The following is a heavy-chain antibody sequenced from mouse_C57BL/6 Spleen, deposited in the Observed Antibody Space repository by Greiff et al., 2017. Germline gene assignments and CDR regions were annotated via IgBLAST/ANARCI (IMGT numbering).Heavy chain of an antibody. D-gene: IGHD1-1*02. CDR3: ARGGGYYGYFDV. J-gene: IGHJ1*03. V-gene: IGHV1-22*01. CDR2: INPNNGGT. CDR1: GYTFTDYN. Sequence: VQLKQSGPELVKPGASVKMSCKASGYTFTDYNMHWVKQSHGKSLEWIGYINPNNGGTSYNQKFKGKATLTVNKSSSTAYMELRSLTSEDSAVYYCARGGGYYGYFDVWGTGTTVTVSS.